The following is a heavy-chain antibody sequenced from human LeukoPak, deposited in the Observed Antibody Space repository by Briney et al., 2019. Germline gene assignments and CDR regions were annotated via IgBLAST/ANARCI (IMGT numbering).Heavy chain of an antibody. CDR3: ARAPSEIGGYYPEYFRH. J-gene: IGHJ1*01. D-gene: IGHD3-22*01. CDR2: IKSDGRT. V-gene: IGHV3-74*01. Sequence: GGSLRLSCAASGFTLSSYWMHWVPQAPGKGVVWVSRIKSDGRTNYADSVKGRFTISRDNAKNTVSLQMNSLRAEDTGVYYCARAPSEIGGYYPEYFRHWGQGTLVIVSS. CDR1: GFTLSSYW.